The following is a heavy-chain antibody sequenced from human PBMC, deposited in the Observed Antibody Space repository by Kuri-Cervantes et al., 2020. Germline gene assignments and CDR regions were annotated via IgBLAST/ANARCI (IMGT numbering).Heavy chain of an antibody. CDR2: ISGSSGYI. CDR3: AKAPSRQLTEDY. CDR1: GFTFTTYS. V-gene: IGHV3-21*01. J-gene: IGHJ4*02. D-gene: IGHD6-13*01. Sequence: GESLKISCAASGFTFTTYSMNWVRQAPGKGLEWVSSISGSSGYIYYADSLKGRFTISRDNAKNSLYLQINSLRAEDTAVYYCAKAPSRQLTEDYWGQGTLVTVSS.